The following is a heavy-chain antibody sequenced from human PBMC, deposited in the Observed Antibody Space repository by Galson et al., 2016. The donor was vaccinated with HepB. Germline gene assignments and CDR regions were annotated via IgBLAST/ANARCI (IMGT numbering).Heavy chain of an antibody. J-gene: IGHJ4*02. CDR1: GFVFRKFW. D-gene: IGHD3-16*01. CDR2: INADGRTT. V-gene: IGHV3-74*01. CDR3: ARDENPFGGGNYFDH. Sequence: SLRLSCAASGFVFRKFWMHWVRQAPGKGLEWVSRINADGRTTDYADSVKGRFTVSRDNANDTLSLHIFGLRADDTATYFCARDENPFGGGNYFDHWGQGALVAVSS.